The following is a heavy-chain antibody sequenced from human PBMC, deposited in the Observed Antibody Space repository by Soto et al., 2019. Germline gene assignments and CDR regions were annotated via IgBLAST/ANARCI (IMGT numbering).Heavy chain of an antibody. CDR1: GCSISSGGSY. J-gene: IGHJ5*02. Sequence: QVQLQEAGPGLVKPSETLSPTCNVSGCSISSGGSYWSWIPQHPQKGLEWIGHFYYSGTTFYNPSLKSRATISLGTSRAQLSLRLTSVTAADTAIYYCARLGSSSWAEGIDTWGQGTQVTVSS. D-gene: IGHD6-13*01. CDR2: FYYSGTT. CDR3: ARLGSSSWAEGIDT. V-gene: IGHV4-31*03.